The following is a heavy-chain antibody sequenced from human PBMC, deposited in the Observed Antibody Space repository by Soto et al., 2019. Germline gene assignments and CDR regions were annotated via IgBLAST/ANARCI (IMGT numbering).Heavy chain of an antibody. J-gene: IGHJ4*02. D-gene: IGHD1-1*01. CDR1: GFDFSDFH. CDR3: AANWNFGLNF. Sequence: GGSLRLSCVASGFDFSDFHISWVRQAPGKGLEWISYISSSLGHTDYAESVKGRFTISRDNAESSVFLEMSDLRSDDTAVYYCAANWNFGLNFWGQGTLVTVSS. V-gene: IGHV3-11*03. CDR2: ISSSLGHT.